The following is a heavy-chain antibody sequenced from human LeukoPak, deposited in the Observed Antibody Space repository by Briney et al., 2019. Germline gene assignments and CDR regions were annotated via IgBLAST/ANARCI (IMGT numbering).Heavy chain of an antibody. CDR2: ISSSSSYI. V-gene: IGHV3-21*01. Sequence: GGSLTLSCAASGFTFSSYSMNWVRQAPGKGLEWVSSISSSSSYIYYADSVKGRFTISRDNAKNSLYLQMNSLRAEDTAVYYCARDPGNWFDPWGQGTLVTVSS. CDR3: ARDPGNWFDP. J-gene: IGHJ5*02. CDR1: GFTFSSYS.